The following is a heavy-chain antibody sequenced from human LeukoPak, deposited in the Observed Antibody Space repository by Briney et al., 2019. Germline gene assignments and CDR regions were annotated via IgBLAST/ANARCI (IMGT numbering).Heavy chain of an antibody. J-gene: IGHJ3*02. CDR2: ISSSSYI. V-gene: IGHV3-21*01. CDR3: ARTMVRGVMGAFDI. D-gene: IGHD3-10*01. CDR1: GVTFSIYS. Sequence: GGSLRLSCAASGVTFSIYSMYSVRQAPGERLGWGSSISSSSYIYYADSVKGRFTISRDNAKNSLYLQMNSLRAEDTAVYYCARTMVRGVMGAFDIWGQGTMVAVSS.